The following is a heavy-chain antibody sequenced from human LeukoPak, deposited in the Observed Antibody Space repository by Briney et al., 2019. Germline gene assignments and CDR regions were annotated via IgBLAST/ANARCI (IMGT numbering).Heavy chain of an antibody. D-gene: IGHD2-21*02. CDR1: GFTFSSYE. V-gene: IGHV3-48*03. J-gene: IGHJ6*03. CDR2: ISSSGSTI. Sequence: PGGSLRLSCAASGFTFSSYEMNRVRQAPGKGLEWVSYISSSGSTIYYADSVKGRFTISRDTSKSTLYLQINSLRAGDTAVYYCAKEYCGGDCSYYFFYMDVWGKGTTVTVSS. CDR3: AKEYCGGDCSYYFFYMDV.